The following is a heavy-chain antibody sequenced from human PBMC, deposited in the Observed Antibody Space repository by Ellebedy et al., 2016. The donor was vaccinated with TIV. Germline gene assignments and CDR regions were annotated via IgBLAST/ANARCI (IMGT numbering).Heavy chain of an antibody. CDR2: VNPVYGTS. Sequence: ASVKVSCXASGGTFSSYVINWVRQAPGQGLEWMGGVNPVYGTSNYAQKFQGRVTITADESTSTSYMELSGLRSQDTAVYYCAKDRLSAYDSYYHYYGMDVWGQGTTVTVSS. CDR3: AKDRLSAYDSYYHYYGMDV. J-gene: IGHJ6*02. V-gene: IGHV1-69*13. CDR1: GGTFSSYV. D-gene: IGHD5-12*01.